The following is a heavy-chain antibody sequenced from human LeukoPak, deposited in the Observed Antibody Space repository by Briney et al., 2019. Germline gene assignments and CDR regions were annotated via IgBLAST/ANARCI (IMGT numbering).Heavy chain of an antibody. D-gene: IGHD3-10*02. CDR3: AELGITMIGGV. Sequence: GGSLRLSCAVSGFPFSTFWMSWVRQAPGKGLEWVPYISSSGSTIYYADSVKGRFTISRDNAKNSLYLQMNSLRAEDTAVYYCAELGITMIGGVWGKGTTVTISS. V-gene: IGHV3-48*04. CDR2: ISSSGSTI. J-gene: IGHJ6*04. CDR1: GFPFSTFW.